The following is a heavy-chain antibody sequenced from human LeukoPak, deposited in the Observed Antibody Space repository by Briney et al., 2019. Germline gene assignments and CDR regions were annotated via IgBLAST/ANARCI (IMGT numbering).Heavy chain of an antibody. V-gene: IGHV3-30*02. J-gene: IGHJ4*02. CDR2: IRYDGGSN. CDR3: AKGSDSFDY. Sequence: TGGSLRLSCAASGFSFRSYVLHWVRQAPGKGLEWVAFIRYDGGSNYYADPVKGRFIISRDNSKNTLYLQMNSLKAEDTAVYYCAKGSDSFDYWGQGILVTVSS. CDR1: GFSFRSYV.